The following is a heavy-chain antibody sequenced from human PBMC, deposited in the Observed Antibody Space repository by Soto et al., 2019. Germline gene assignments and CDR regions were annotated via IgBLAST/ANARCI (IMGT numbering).Heavy chain of an antibody. CDR3: ARKEHYCGSATLGYYGMDV. CDR2: IIPIFGTA. Sequence: SVKVSCKASGGTFSSYAISWVRQAPGQGLEWMGGIIPIFGTANYAQKFQGRVTITADESTSTAYMELSSLRSEDTAVYYCARKEHYCGSATLGYYGMDVWGQGTTVTVSS. D-gene: IGHD3-10*01. V-gene: IGHV1-69*13. J-gene: IGHJ6*02. CDR1: GGTFSSYA.